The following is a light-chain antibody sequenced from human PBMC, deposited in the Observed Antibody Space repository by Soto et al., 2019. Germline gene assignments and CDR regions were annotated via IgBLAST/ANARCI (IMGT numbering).Light chain of an antibody. CDR3: QQYNDNWT. CDR1: QSISSW. J-gene: IGKJ1*01. CDR2: KAS. Sequence: ASVEDRVTITCRASQSISSWLAWYQQKPGTAPNLLIYKASTLQSGVPSRFSGSGSGTEFTLTISSLQPDDSATYYCQQYNDNWTFGQGTKVDIK. V-gene: IGKV1-5*03.